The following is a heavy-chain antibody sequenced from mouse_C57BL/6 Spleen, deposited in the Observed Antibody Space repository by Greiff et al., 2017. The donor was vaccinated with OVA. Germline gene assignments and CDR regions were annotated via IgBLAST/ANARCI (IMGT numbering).Heavy chain of an antibody. V-gene: IGHV1-55*01. Sequence: QVQLKQPGAELVKPGASVKMSCKASGYTFTSYWITWVKQRPGQGLEWIGDIYPGSGSTNSNEKFKSKATLTVDTSSSTAYMQLSSLTSEDSAVYSCARWDYGSSYFDYWGQGTTLTVSS. CDR1: GYTFTSYW. CDR2: IYPGSGST. CDR3: ARWDYGSSYFDY. J-gene: IGHJ2*01. D-gene: IGHD1-1*01.